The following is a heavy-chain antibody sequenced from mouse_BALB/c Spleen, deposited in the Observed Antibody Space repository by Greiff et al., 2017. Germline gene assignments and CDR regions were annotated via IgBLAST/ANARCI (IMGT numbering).Heavy chain of an antibody. Sequence: EVKLVESGGGLVQPGGSRKLSCAASGFTFSSFGMHWVRQAPEKGLEWVAYISSGSSTIYYADTVKGRFTISRDNPKNTLFLQMTSLRSEDTAMYDCVCLYPMDYWGQGTSVTVSS. J-gene: IGHJ4*01. V-gene: IGHV5-17*02. CDR2: ISSGSSTI. CDR3: VCLYPMDY. D-gene: IGHD6-1*01. CDR1: GFTFSSFG.